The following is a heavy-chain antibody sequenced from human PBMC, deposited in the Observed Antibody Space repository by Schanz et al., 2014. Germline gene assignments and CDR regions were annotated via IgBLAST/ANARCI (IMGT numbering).Heavy chain of an antibody. D-gene: IGHD1-1*01. CDR3: AKIERNED. CDR1: TFTFDHYA. J-gene: IGHJ4*02. CDR2: ISGASDHI. V-gene: IGHV3-23*01. Sequence: EVQLLESGGGLVQPGGSLRLSCSASTFTFDHYAMSWVRQAPGKGLEWVSSISGASDHIDYAESVKGRFTISRDNSKGALYLQMSSLRAEDTAVYFCAKIERNEDWGQGTLVTVSS.